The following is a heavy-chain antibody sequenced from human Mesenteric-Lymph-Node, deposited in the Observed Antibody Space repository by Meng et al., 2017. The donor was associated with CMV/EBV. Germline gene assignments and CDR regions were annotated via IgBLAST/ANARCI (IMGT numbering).Heavy chain of an antibody. D-gene: IGHD4-17*01. J-gene: IGHJ6*02. V-gene: IGHV3-53*01. CDR2: IYSGGST. CDR1: GFTVSSNF. Sequence: GESLKISCAASGFTVSSNFMSWVRQAPGMGLEWVSLIYSGGSTYYADSVKDRFTISRDNSKNTLYLQMNSLRAEDTALYYCTRGARDYGDYDGMGVWGQGTTVTVSS. CDR3: TRGARDYGDYDGMGV.